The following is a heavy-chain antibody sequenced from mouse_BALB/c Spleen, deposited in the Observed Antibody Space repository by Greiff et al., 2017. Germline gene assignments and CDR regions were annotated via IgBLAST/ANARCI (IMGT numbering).Heavy chain of an antibody. CDR1: GYSITSGYY. CDR2: ISYDGSN. Sequence: DVHLVESGPGLVKPSQSLSLTCSVTGYSITSGYYWNWIRQFPGNKLEWMGYISYDGSNNYNPSLKNRISITRDTSKNQFFLKLNSVTTEDTATYYCARDGNLYYAMDYWGQGTSVTVSS. J-gene: IGHJ4*01. D-gene: IGHD2-1*01. V-gene: IGHV3-6*02. CDR3: ARDGNLYYAMDY.